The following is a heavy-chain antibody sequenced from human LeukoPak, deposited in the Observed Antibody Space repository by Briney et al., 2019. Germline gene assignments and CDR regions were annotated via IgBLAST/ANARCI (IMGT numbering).Heavy chain of an antibody. CDR2: ISESYGPT. Sequence: PGGSLRLSCAASGFSVGAYAMSWVRQAPGKGLEWVAHISESYGPTYQPDSVKGRFTISRDNTQNSVYLQMNNLRGDDTAVYYCARDVVGSLDYWGQGTLVTVSS. CDR1: GFSVGAYA. CDR3: ARDVVGSLDY. J-gene: IGHJ4*02. D-gene: IGHD1-26*01. V-gene: IGHV3-23*01.